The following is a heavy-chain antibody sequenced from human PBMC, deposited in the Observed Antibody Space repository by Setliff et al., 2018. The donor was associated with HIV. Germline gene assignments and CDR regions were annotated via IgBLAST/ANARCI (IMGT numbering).Heavy chain of an antibody. CDR1: GFTFSSYW. Sequence: PGGSLRLSCAASGFTFSSYWMHWVRQAPGKGLVWVSRINSDGSSTSYADSVKGRVTISRDNAKNSLYLQMNSLRAEDTAVYYWARVDYHDYNGYIDFWGQGTLVTVSS. CDR2: INSDGSST. V-gene: IGHV3-74*01. D-gene: IGHD3-22*01. CDR3: ARVDYHDYNGYIDF. J-gene: IGHJ4*02.